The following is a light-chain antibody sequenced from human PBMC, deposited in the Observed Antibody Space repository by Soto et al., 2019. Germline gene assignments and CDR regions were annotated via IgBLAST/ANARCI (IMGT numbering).Light chain of an antibody. CDR3: QYYGSTRNT. J-gene: IGKJ5*01. V-gene: IGKV3-20*01. CDR1: ESVTSSH. Sequence: EIVLTQSPDTLCVSPGERATLSCRASESVTSSHIAWYQQKPGQAPRLLIYSASSRATGIPDRFSGSGSGTDITLTISTLEPEDFAMYYCQYYGSTRNTFGQGTRLEIK. CDR2: SAS.